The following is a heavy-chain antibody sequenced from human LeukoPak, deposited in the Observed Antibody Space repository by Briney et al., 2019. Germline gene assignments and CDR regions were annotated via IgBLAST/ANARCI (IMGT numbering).Heavy chain of an antibody. J-gene: IGHJ4*02. CDR3: ARSLGYCSAGSCFPFDY. CDR1: GFTFSSYW. D-gene: IGHD2-15*01. Sequence: GGSLRLSCAASGFTFSSYWMSWVRQAPGKGLEWVANIKQDGSDKYYVDSVKGRFTISRDNAKNLLYLQMNSLRAEDTAVYYCARSLGYCSAGSCFPFDYWGQGTLVTVSS. V-gene: IGHV3-7*05. CDR2: IKQDGSDK.